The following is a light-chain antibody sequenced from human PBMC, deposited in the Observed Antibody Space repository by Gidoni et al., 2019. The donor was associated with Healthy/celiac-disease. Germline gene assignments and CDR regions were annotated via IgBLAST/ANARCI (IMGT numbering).Light chain of an antibody. CDR1: SSDVGGYNY. V-gene: IGLV2-11*01. CDR2: DVS. J-gene: IGLJ3*02. CDR3: CSYAGSYTWV. Sequence: QPALTQPRSVSGSPGQSVTISCTATSSDVGGYNYVSCYHQHPGKATKLMIYDVSKRPSGVPDRFSGSKSGNAASLTISGLQAEDEADYYCCSYAGSYTWVFGGGTKLTVL.